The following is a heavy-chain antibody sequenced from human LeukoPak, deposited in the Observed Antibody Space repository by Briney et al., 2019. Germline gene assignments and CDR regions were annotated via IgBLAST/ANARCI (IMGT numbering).Heavy chain of an antibody. CDR1: GYTFTSYD. V-gene: IGHV1-8*01. Sequence: ASVKVSCKASGYTFTSYDINWVRQATGQGLEWMGWMNPNSGNTGYAQKFQGRVTMTRNTSISTAYMELSSLRSEDTALYYCAKGPRGDPAEYFQHWGQGTLVTVSS. CDR2: MNPNSGNT. D-gene: IGHD3-10*01. J-gene: IGHJ1*01. CDR3: AKGPRGDPAEYFQH.